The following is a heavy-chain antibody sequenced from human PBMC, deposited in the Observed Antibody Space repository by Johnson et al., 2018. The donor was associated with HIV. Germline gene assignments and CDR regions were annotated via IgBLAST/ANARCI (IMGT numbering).Heavy chain of an antibody. Sequence: VQLVESGGGVVQPGRYLRLSCAASGFSFRSYAMHWVRQAPGKGLEWVSVISYDGSNKYYADSVKGRFIISRDNSKNTLYLQMNSLRAEDTAVYYCARLPSGYSRDDFDIWGQGTMVTVSS. CDR2: ISYDGSNK. J-gene: IGHJ3*02. D-gene: IGHD5-18*01. CDR1: GFSFRSYA. V-gene: IGHV3-30*04. CDR3: ARLPSGYSRDDFDI.